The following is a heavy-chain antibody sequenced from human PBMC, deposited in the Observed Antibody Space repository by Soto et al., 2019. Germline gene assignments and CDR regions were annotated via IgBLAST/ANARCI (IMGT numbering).Heavy chain of an antibody. Sequence: QVQLVQSGAEVKKPGASVKVSCKASQYSFTSYAIYWVRQAPGQRFEWLGRINPGNGHTKYSQNFQDRVIITRDTSASTAYMELTSLRSDDTAVYYCGRGSVMSGTPYVYYYGMDVWGQGTTVTVSS. V-gene: IGHV1-3*01. CDR2: INPGNGHT. D-gene: IGHD3-10*01. CDR3: GRGSVMSGTPYVYYYGMDV. J-gene: IGHJ6*02. CDR1: QYSFTSYA.